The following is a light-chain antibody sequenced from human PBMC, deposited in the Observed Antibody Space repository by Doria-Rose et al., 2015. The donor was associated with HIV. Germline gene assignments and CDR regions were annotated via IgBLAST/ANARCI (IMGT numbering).Light chain of an antibody. J-gene: IGKJ1*01. CDR2: DGS. CDR1: QSFSSTY. CDR3: HQYGTSWT. V-gene: IGKV3-20*01. Sequence: EIVLTQSSGTLSLSPGERATLSCRASQSFSSTYLAWYQQKPGQAPSLLIYDGSTRATGIPDRFSASGSGTDFTLTINRLESEDFALYYCHQYGTSWTFGQGTKVEI.